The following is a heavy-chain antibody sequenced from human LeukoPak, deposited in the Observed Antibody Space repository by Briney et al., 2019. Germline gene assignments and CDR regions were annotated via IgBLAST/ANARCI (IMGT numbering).Heavy chain of an antibody. Sequence: SETLSLTCTVSGGSISSSSYYWGWIRQPPGKGLEWIGSIYYSGSTYYNPSLKSRVTISVDTSKNQFSLKLSSVTAADTAVYYCASLVGTNPHYYYYYMDVWGKGTTVTVSS. V-gene: IGHV4-39*07. J-gene: IGHJ6*03. CDR3: ASLVGTNPHYYYYYMDV. CDR2: IYYSGST. CDR1: GGSISSSSYY. D-gene: IGHD1-14*01.